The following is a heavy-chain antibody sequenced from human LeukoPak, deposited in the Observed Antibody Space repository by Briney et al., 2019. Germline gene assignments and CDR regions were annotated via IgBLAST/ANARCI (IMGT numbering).Heavy chain of an antibody. CDR3: ARGMRIHPTLRY. D-gene: IGHD2/OR15-2a*01. V-gene: IGHV3-53*01. J-gene: IGHJ4*02. Sequence: SGGSLRLSCAASGFTVSSNYMSWVRQGPGKGLEGVSVIYSGGSTYYADSEKGRFTISRDNSKNTLYLQMNTLRAEDTAVYYCARGMRIHPTLRYWGQGTLVTVSS. CDR2: IYSGGST. CDR1: GFTVSSNY.